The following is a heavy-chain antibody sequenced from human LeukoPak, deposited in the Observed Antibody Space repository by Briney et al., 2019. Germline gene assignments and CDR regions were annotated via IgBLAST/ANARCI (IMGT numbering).Heavy chain of an antibody. J-gene: IGHJ4*02. CDR3: AKGGRGFLTYYFDY. D-gene: IGHD2/OR15-2a*01. Sequence: GRSLRLSCAASGFTFDDYAMHWVRQAPGKGLEWVSGISWNSGSIGYADSVKGRFTISRDNAKNSLYLQMNSLRAEDTALYYCAKGGRGFLTYYFDYWGQGTLVTVSS. CDR1: GFTFDDYA. V-gene: IGHV3-9*01. CDR2: ISWNSGSI.